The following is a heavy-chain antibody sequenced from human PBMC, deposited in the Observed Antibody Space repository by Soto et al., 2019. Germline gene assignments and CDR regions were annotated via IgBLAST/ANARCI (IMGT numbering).Heavy chain of an antibody. CDR1: GGSISSYY. J-gene: IGHJ4*02. Sequence: SETLSLTCTVSGGSISSYYWSWIRQPPGKGLEWIGYIYYSGSTNYNPSLKSRVTISVDTSKNQFSLKLSSVTAADTAVYYCASRYCSGGSCYFPVRGQGTLVTVSS. CDR3: ASRYCSGGSCYFPV. D-gene: IGHD2-15*01. V-gene: IGHV4-59*01. CDR2: IYYSGST.